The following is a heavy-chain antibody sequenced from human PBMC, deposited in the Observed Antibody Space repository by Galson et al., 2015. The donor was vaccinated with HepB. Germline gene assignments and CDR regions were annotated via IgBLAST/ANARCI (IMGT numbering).Heavy chain of an antibody. CDR3: AKGHSED. CDR1: GFTFSNYA. Sequence: SLRLSCAASGFTFSNYAMTWVRQAPGKGLEWVSVISHSGDSTYYADSVKGRFTMSRDNSQSTLYLQMNSLRAEDTATYYCAKGHSEDWGQGTLVTVSS. J-gene: IGHJ4*02. V-gene: IGHV3-23*01. D-gene: IGHD1-26*01. CDR2: ISHSGDST.